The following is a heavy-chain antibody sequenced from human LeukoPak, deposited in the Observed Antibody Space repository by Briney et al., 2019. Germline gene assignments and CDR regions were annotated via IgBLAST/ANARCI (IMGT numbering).Heavy chain of an antibody. CDR3: ARGFSGDPEGADFDY. Sequence: SGTLSLTCAVYGGSFSGYYWSWIRQPPGKGLEWIGEINHSGSTNYNPSLKSRVTISVDTSKNQISLKLSSVTAADTAVYYCARGFSGDPEGADFDYWGQGTLVTVSS. J-gene: IGHJ4*02. CDR1: GGSFSGYY. CDR2: INHSGST. V-gene: IGHV4-34*01. D-gene: IGHD7-27*01.